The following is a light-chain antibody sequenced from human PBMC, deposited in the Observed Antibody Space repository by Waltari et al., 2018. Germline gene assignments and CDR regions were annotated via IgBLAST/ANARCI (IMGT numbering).Light chain of an antibody. V-gene: IGLV2-14*01. J-gene: IGLJ3*02. CDR3: SSYTRRSYWV. CDR1: SSDVGFYDL. CDR2: MVH. Sequence: QSALTQPASVSGSPGQSITISCTGTSSDVGFYDLFSWFQQPPGKPPKVMLYMVHNRPSGVFNRCSGSKSANTASLTISGLQAEDEADYYCSSYTRRSYWVFGGGTQLTVL.